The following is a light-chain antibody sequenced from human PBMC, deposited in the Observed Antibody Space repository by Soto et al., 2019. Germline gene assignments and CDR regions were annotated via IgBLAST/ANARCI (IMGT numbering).Light chain of an antibody. CDR2: EVD. CDR3: SSYTSKNTLV. V-gene: IGLV2-14*01. Sequence: QAASVSGSPGQSITISCTGTSSDVGGYKYVSWYQQHAGKAPKLVIFEVDNRPSGVSNRFSGSRSGSTASLTISGLQAEDEADYYCSSYTSKNTLVFGGGTKLTVL. CDR1: SSDVGGYKY. J-gene: IGLJ2*01.